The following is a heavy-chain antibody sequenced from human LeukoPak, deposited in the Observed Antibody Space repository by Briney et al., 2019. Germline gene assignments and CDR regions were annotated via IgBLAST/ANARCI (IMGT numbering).Heavy chain of an antibody. D-gene: IGHD1-26*01. V-gene: IGHV4-39*01. Sequence: SETPSLTCTVSGGSISSSSYSWGWIRQPPGKGLEWIGSIYYSGSTYYNPSLKSRVTISVDTSKNQFSLKLSSVTAADTAVYYCARHWPHSGSFDYFDYWGQGTLVTVSS. CDR2: IYYSGST. CDR1: GGSISSSSYS. CDR3: ARHWPHSGSFDYFDY. J-gene: IGHJ4*02.